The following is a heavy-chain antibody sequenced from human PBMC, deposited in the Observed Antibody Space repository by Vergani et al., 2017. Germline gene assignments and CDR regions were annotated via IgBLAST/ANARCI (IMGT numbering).Heavy chain of an antibody. D-gene: IGHD6-19*01. CDR2: IYYSGST. CDR3: ARPHSSGCFDY. V-gene: IGHV4-39*01. J-gene: IGHJ4*02. Sequence: QVQLQQWGAGLLKPSETLSLTCTVSGGSISSSSYYWGWIRQPPGKGLEWIGSIYYSGSTYYNPSLKSRVTISVDTSKNQFSLKLSSVTAADTAVYYCARPHSSGCFDYWGQGTLVTVSS. CDR1: GGSISSSSYY.